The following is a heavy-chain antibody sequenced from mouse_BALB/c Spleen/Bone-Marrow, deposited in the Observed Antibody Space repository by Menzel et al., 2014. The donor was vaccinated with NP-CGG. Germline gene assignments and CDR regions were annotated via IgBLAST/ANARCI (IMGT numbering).Heavy chain of an antibody. D-gene: IGHD1-1*01. J-gene: IGHJ4*01. CDR3: AREGRGYYGSSGAAMDY. CDR2: IWAGGST. Sequence: QVQLQQSGPGLVAPSQSLSISCTVSGFSLTSYGVHWVRQPPGQGLEWLGVIWAGGSTNYNSALMSRLSINKDNSKSXVFLKMNSLQTDDTAMYYCAREGRGYYGSSGAAMDYWGQGTTVTVSS. CDR1: GFSLTSYG. V-gene: IGHV2-9*02.